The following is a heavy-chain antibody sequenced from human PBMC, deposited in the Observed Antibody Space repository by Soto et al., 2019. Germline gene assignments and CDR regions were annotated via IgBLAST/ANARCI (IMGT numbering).Heavy chain of an antibody. J-gene: IGHJ5*02. V-gene: IGHV3-23*01. Sequence: GGSLRLSCAASGFTFSSYAMSWVRQAPGKGLEWVSAISGSGGSTYYADSVKGRFTIPRDNSKNTLYLQMNSLRAEDTAVYYCATVTPIAVAGTASPWGQGTLVTVSS. CDR2: ISGSGGST. D-gene: IGHD6-19*01. CDR3: ATVTPIAVAGTASP. CDR1: GFTFSSYA.